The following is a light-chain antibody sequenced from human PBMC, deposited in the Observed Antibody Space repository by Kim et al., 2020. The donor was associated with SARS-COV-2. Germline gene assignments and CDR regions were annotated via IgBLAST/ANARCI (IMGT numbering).Light chain of an antibody. Sequence: HAITTCCTATNGDIGGYNYVTLYQPHPGKAPKLMIYDVSHRPSGVSNRFSGSKSGNTASLTISGLQAEDEADYYCSSYTSSSTLVVGGGTQLTVL. V-gene: IGLV2-14*03. CDR1: NGDIGGYNY. J-gene: IGLJ3*02. CDR2: DVS. CDR3: SSYTSSSTLV.